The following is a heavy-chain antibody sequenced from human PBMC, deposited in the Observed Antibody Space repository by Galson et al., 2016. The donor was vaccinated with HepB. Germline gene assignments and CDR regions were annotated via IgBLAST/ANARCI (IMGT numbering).Heavy chain of an antibody. V-gene: IGHV1-2*02. CDR3: AGGLSSRWAGY. CDR1: GYTFTGYF. CDR2: INPNSGDT. J-gene: IGHJ4*02. D-gene: IGHD6-13*01. Sequence: SVKVSCKASGYTFTGYFMHWVRQAPGQGLEWMGWINPNSGDTNYAQNFQGRVTMTRDTSISTVYMELSSLRSDDTAVYYCAGGLSSRWAGYWGQGTLVTVSS.